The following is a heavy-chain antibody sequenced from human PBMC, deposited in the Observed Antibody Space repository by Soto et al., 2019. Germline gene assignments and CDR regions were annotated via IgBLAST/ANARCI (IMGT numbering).Heavy chain of an antibody. V-gene: IGHV4-30-2*01. J-gene: IGHJ4*02. D-gene: IGHD5-12*01. CDR3: ARVISWLPRSFEFDY. CDR1: GGSISSSDYS. Sequence: SETLSLTCAVSGGSISSSDYSWSWIRQPPGKGLGWIGYIYYSGSTYYNPSLKSRATISLDGSKNQFSLNLSSVTATDTAVYYCARVISWLPRSFEFDYWGQGTLVTVSS. CDR2: IYYSGST.